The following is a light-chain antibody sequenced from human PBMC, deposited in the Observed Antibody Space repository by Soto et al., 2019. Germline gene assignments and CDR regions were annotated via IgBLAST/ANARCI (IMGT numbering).Light chain of an antibody. CDR3: QHRSNWYT. CDR2: DAS. J-gene: IGKJ2*01. V-gene: IGKV3-11*01. Sequence: EIVLTQSPGTLSLSPGERATLSCRASQSVSSYLAWYQHKPGQAPRLLIYDASNRATGIPARFSGSGSGTDFTLTISSLEPEDFAVYYCQHRSNWYTFGQGTKLEVK. CDR1: QSVSSY.